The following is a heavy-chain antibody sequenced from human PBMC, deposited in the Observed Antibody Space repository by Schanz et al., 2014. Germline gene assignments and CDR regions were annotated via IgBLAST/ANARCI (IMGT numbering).Heavy chain of an antibody. Sequence: VQLVESGGGLIQPGGSLRLSCAVSGFTVNTNYMSWVRQAPGKGLEWISSMYINSGSTQYADSVKGRFIISRDSSKNTLFLQMNSLRAEDTAVYFCARDEGREGYNLAFDVWGQGTLVTVSS. V-gene: IGHV3-53*01. J-gene: IGHJ3*01. CDR2: MYINSGST. CDR3: ARDEGREGYNLAFDV. CDR1: GFTVNTNY. D-gene: IGHD5-12*01.